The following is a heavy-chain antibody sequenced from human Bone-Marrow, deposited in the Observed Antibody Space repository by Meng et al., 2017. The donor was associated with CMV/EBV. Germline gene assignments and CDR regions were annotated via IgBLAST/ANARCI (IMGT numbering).Heavy chain of an antibody. CDR1: GYTFTSYD. CDR2: MNPNSGNT. CDR3: ARTYLLRFLEWPLFLGY. V-gene: IGHV1-8*01. Sequence: ASVKVSCKASGYTFTSYDINWVRQATGQGLEWMGWMNPNSGNTGYAQKFQGRVTMTRNTSISTAYMELSSLRSEDTAVYYCARTYLLRFLEWPLFLGYWGQGTLVTVSS. D-gene: IGHD3-3*01. J-gene: IGHJ4*02.